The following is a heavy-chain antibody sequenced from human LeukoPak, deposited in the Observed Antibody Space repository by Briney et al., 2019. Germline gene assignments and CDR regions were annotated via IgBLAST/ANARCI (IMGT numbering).Heavy chain of an antibody. J-gene: IGHJ4*02. V-gene: IGHV4-4*09. CDR2: IYTSGST. CDR1: GGSISSYY. Sequence: SETLSLTCTVSGGSISSYYWSWIRQPPGKGLEWIGYIYTSGSTNYNPSLKSRVTISVDTSKNQFSLKLSSVTAADTAVYYCARQVDDFWSGYSPFFDYWGQGTLVTVSS. D-gene: IGHD3-3*01. CDR3: ARQVDDFWSGYSPFFDY.